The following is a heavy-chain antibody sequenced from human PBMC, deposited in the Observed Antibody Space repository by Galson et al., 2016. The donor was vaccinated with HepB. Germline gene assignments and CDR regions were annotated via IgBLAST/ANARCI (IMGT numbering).Heavy chain of an antibody. CDR3: ARAPMLRGVIMTTPFDY. D-gene: IGHD3-10*01. V-gene: IGHV3-11*05. Sequence: SLRLSCAASGFTFSEYYMSWVRQAPGKGLECVSYISSSRGYTHYAESVKGRFTISRDNAKNTLYLEMNSLSAADTAVYYCARAPMLRGVIMTTPFDYWGQGTRVTVSS. CDR1: GFTFSEYY. CDR2: ISSSRGYT. J-gene: IGHJ4*02.